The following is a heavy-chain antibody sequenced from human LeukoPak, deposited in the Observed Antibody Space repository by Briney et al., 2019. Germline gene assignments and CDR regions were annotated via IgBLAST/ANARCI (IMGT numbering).Heavy chain of an antibody. Sequence: SETLSLTCTVSGGSISSGGYYWSWIRQHPGKGLEWIGYIYYSGSTYYNPSLKSRVTISVDTSKNQFSLKLSSVTAADTAVYYCAREGLDYGDYGSYWGQGTLVTVSS. D-gene: IGHD4-17*01. CDR3: AREGLDYGDYGSY. CDR1: GGSISSGGYY. CDR2: IYYSGST. J-gene: IGHJ4*02. V-gene: IGHV4-31*03.